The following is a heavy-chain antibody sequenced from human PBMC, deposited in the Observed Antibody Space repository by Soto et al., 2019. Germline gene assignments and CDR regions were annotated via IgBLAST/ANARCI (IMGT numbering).Heavy chain of an antibody. CDR2: ANPNSGST. CDR3: SRGRLQWMSLDI. V-gene: IGHV1-8*01. D-gene: IGHD4-4*01. CDR1: GYTFTRYD. Sequence: ASVTVSCKASGYTFTRYDINWVRQATGQELAGMGWANPNSGSTVYAQNFQGRLTLARDTSIRTAYLELSSFRCHGTAGDYLSRGRLQWMSLDIWGQGTMVTVSS. J-gene: IGHJ3*02.